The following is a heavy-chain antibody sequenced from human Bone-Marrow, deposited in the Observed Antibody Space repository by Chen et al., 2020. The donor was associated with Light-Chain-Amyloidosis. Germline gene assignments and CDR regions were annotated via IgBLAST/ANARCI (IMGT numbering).Heavy chain of an antibody. Sequence: QVQLVQSGAEVKKPGSSVKVSCKASGGTFSSYAISWVRQAPGQGLEWMGGIIPILGTANSAQKFQGRVTMTADESTSTAYMELGSLRSEDTAVYYCARDVQLEGTGWFDPWGQGTLVTVSS. CDR1: GGTFSSYA. V-gene: IGHV1-69*01. J-gene: IGHJ5*02. CDR2: IIPILGTA. CDR3: ARDVQLEGTGWFDP. D-gene: IGHD6-6*01.